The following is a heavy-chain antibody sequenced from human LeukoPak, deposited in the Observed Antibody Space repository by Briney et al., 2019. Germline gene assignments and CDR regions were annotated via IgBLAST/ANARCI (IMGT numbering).Heavy chain of an antibody. Sequence: SETLSLTCTVSGGSISSYYWSWIRQPPGKGLEWIGYIYYSGSTNYNPSLKSRVTISVDTSKNQFSLKLSSVTAADTAVYYCARAQDYGDYIYYYGMDVRGQGTTVTVSS. CDR3: ARAQDYGDYIYYYGMDV. CDR1: GGSISSYY. V-gene: IGHV4-59*01. CDR2: IYYSGST. J-gene: IGHJ6*02. D-gene: IGHD4-17*01.